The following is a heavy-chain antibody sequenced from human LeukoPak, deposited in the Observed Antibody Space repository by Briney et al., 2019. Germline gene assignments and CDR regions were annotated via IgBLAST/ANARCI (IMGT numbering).Heavy chain of an antibody. CDR3: ARGTVGGHYYDSSGYERNDY. D-gene: IGHD3-22*01. CDR1: GGTFSSYA. CDR2: IITIFGTA. V-gene: IGHV1-69*13. Sequence: GASVKVSCKASGGTFSSYAISWVRQAPGQGLEWVEGIITIFGTANYAQNFKGRVTITADDSTSTAYMELSSLRSEDTAVYYCARGTVGGHYYDSSGYERNDYWGQGTRVTVSS. J-gene: IGHJ4*02.